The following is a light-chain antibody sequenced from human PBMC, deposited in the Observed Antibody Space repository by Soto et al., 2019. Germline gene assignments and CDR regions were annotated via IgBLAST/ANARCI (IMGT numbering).Light chain of an antibody. CDR2: GNI. Sequence: QSVLTQPPSVSGAPGQRVTISCTGSSSNIGAGYDVHWYQQLPGTAPKLLIFGNINRPSGVPDRFSSSKSGTSASLAITGLQAEDEADYYCQSYDSSLREVFGGGTKVTVL. CDR3: QSYDSSLREV. V-gene: IGLV1-40*01. CDR1: SSNIGAGYD. J-gene: IGLJ2*01.